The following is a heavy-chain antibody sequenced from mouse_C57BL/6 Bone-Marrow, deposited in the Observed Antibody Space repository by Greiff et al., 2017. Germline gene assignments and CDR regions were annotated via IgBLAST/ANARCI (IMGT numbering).Heavy chain of an antibody. D-gene: IGHD1-1*01. CDR2: IDPEDGET. Sequence: VQLQQSGAELVKPGASVKLSCTASGFNIKDYYMHWVKQRTEQGLEWIGRIDPEDGETTYAPKFQGKATITADTSSNTAYLQLSSLTSEDTAVYYCARNYYGSSYEKRYAMDYWGQGTSVTVSS. V-gene: IGHV14-2*01. CDR1: GFNIKDYY. J-gene: IGHJ4*01. CDR3: ARNYYGSSYEKRYAMDY.